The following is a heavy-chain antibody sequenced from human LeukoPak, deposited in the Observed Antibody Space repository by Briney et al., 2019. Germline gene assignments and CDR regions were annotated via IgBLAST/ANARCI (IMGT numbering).Heavy chain of an antibody. CDR1: GFTFSDYF. D-gene: IGHD6-13*01. J-gene: IGHJ6*02. Sequence: GGSLRLSCAASGFTFSDYFMSWVRQTPEKGLEWVAYIKEDGSEEVYVDSVKGRFTISRDNAKSSLYLQMNSLRTEDTAVYYCARDPYSRSWSYGMDVWGQGTTVTVSS. V-gene: IGHV3-7*05. CDR3: ARDPYSRSWSYGMDV. CDR2: IKEDGSEE.